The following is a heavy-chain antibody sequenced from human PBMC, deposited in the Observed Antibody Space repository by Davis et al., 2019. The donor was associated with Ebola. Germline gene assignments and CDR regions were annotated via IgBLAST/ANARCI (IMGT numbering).Heavy chain of an antibody. CDR1: GGSISSYY. V-gene: IGHV4-59*08. CDR2: IYYSGST. CDR3: ARRAYTDYGMDV. D-gene: IGHD3-16*01. Sequence: PSETLSLTCTVSGGSISSYYRSWIRQSPGKALEWIGYIYYSGSTNYNPSLESRVTISLDTSKNQFSLKLSSVTAADTAVYYCARRAYTDYGMDVWGQGTTVTVSS. J-gene: IGHJ6*02.